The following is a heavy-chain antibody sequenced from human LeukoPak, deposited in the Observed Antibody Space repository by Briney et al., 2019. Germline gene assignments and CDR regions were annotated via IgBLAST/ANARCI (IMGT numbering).Heavy chain of an antibody. D-gene: IGHD6-6*01. Sequence: PGGSLRLSCEGSGFTFSNYWMSWVRQAPGKGLEWVANIKQDGSEKYYVDSVKGRFTISRDNAKNSLYLQMNSLRAEDTAVYYCARGRLAARQRGAFDIWGQGTMVTVSS. J-gene: IGHJ3*02. CDR1: GFTFSNYW. CDR3: ARGRLAARQRGAFDI. CDR2: IKQDGSEK. V-gene: IGHV3-7*01.